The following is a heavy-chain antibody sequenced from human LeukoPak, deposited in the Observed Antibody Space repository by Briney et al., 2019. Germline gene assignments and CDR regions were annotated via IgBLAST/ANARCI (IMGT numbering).Heavy chain of an antibody. CDR1: GFTFSNHA. V-gene: IGHV3-23*01. D-gene: IGHD2-15*01. J-gene: IGHJ4*02. Sequence: GGSLPLSCAASGFTFSNHAMNWVRQAPGKGLEWVSIISGSGTVTYYADSVKGRFTISRDNSRNTLYLQMNSLRAEDTALYYCAKTSVGEGRIIASGYFDNWGKGSLVTVSS. CDR2: ISGSGTVT. CDR3: AKTSVGEGRIIASGYFDN.